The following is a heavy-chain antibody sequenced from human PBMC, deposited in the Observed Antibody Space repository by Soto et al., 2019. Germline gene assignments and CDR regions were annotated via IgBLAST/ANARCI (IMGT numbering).Heavy chain of an antibody. CDR1: GFTFSSYG. CDR3: AKDMKFGYSYGYYYYYYGMDV. J-gene: IGHJ6*02. D-gene: IGHD5-18*01. CDR2: ISYDGSNK. Sequence: GGSLRLSCAASGFTFSSYGMHWVRQAPGKGLEWVAVISYDGSNKYYADSVKGRFTISRDNSKNTLYLQMNSLRAEDTAVYYCAKDMKFGYSYGYYYYYYGMDVWGQGTTVTVSS. V-gene: IGHV3-30*18.